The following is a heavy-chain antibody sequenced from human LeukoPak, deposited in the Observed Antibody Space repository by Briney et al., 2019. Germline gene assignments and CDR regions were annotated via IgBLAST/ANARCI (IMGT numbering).Heavy chain of an antibody. CDR3: AIARRTTVTTLWFDP. V-gene: IGHV4-59*01. D-gene: IGHD4-17*01. J-gene: IGHJ5*02. Sequence: SETLSLTCTVSGGSISSYYWSWIRQPPGKGLEWIGYIYYSGSTNYSPSLKSRVTISVDTSKNQFSLKLSSVTAADTAVYYCAIARRTTVTTLWFDPWGQGTLVTVSS. CDR2: IYYSGST. CDR1: GGSISSYY.